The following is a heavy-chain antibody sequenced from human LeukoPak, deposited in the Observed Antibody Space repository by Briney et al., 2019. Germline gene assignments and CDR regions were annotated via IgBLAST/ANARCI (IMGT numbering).Heavy chain of an antibody. CDR1: GYSFTSYW. Sequence: GESLKISCQGSGYSFTSYWIGWVRQLPGKGLEWMGIIYPGDSDTRYSPSFQGQVTISADKSISTAYLQWSSLKASDTAMYYCARQVWWSRGYFDYWGQGTLVTVSS. CDR2: IYPGDSDT. J-gene: IGHJ4*02. CDR3: ARQVWWSRGYFDY. D-gene: IGHD2-21*01. V-gene: IGHV5-51*01.